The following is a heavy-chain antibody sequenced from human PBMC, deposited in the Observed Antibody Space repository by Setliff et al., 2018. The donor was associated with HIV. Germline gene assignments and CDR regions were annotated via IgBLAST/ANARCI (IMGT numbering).Heavy chain of an antibody. Sequence: SETLSLTCTVSGGSMNSHYWSWIRQSPGRGLEWIGYIYYSVSTKYNPSLKSRVSMSIDTSKNQFSLKMSSVTAADTAVYYCARGVNPTYYDFWSGNYMRKYYYYYMDVWGKGTTVTVSS. J-gene: IGHJ6*03. CDR2: IYYSVST. D-gene: IGHD3-3*01. CDR3: ARGVNPTYYDFWSGNYMRKYYYYYMDV. V-gene: IGHV4-59*11. CDR1: GGSMNSHY.